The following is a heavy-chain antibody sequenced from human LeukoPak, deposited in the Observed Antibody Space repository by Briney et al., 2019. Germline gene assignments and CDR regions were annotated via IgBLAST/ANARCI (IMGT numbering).Heavy chain of an antibody. CDR2: INHSGST. CDR3: ARNFEVDSSALY. CDR1: GGSFSGYY. V-gene: IGHV4-34*01. Sequence: SETLSLTCAVYGGSFSGYYWSWIRQPPGKGLEWIGEINHSGSTNYNPSLKSRVTISVDTSKNQFSLKLSSVTAADTAVYYCARNFEVDSSALYWGQGTLVTVSS. D-gene: IGHD3-22*01. J-gene: IGHJ4*02.